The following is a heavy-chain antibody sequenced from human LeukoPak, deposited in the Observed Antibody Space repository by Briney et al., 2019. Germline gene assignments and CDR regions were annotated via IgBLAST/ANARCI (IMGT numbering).Heavy chain of an antibody. V-gene: IGHV3-7*03. Sequence: GESLRLSCAASGFTFSSYWMSWVRQAPGKGLEWVANIKQDGSEKYYVDSVKGRFTISRDNAKNSLYLQMNSLRPEDTALYYCAKDNWGMDVWGQGTTVTVSS. CDR1: GFTFSSYW. CDR2: IKQDGSEK. J-gene: IGHJ6*02. CDR3: AKDNWGMDV. D-gene: IGHD5-24*01.